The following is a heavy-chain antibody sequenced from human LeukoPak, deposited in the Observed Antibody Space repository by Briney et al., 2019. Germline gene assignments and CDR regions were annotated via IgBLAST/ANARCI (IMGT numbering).Heavy chain of an antibody. J-gene: IGHJ4*02. CDR2: INTRSTPI. Sequence: GGSLRLSCAASGFTFSDYDMSWVRQAPGKGLEWVSLINTRSTPIYYADSVKGRFTISRDNAKNSLYLQMNIPRAEDTAVYYCARDLYDKCADCWGQGTLVTVSS. CDR1: GFTFSDYD. V-gene: IGHV3-21*01. D-gene: IGHD3-9*01. CDR3: ARDLYDKCADC.